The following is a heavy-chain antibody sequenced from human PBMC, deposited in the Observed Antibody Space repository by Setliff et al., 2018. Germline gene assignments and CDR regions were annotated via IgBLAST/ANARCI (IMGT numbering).Heavy chain of an antibody. CDR1: GGSIDSHY. D-gene: IGHD3-3*01. Sequence: SSETLSLTCSVSGGSIDSHYWSWIRQPPGKGLEWIGSIYYSGNTNYNPSLKSRVTISIDTSKNQFSLKLSSVTAADTAVYHCARGKTFFGAFIRAFDIWGQGRVVTVSS. CDR3: ARGKTFFGAFIRAFDI. J-gene: IGHJ3*02. V-gene: IGHV4-59*11. CDR2: IYYSGNT.